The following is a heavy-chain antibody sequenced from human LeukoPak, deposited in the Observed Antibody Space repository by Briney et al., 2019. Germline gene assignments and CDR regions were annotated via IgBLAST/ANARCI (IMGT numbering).Heavy chain of an antibody. J-gene: IGHJ3*02. V-gene: IGHV3-7*01. CDR2: IKQDGSEK. CDR3: AVEGGSSGWYDVFDI. Sequence: PGGSLRLSCAASGFTFSSYGMHWVRQAPGKGLEWVASIKQDGSEKYYVDSVKGRFTVSRDNAKNLLYLQMNSLRAEDTAVYYCAVEGGSSGWYDVFDIWGQGTRVTVSS. D-gene: IGHD6-19*01. CDR1: GFTFSSYG.